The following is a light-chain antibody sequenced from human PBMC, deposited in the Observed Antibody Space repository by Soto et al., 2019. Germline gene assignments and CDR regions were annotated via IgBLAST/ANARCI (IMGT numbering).Light chain of an antibody. CDR1: QGIGKW. J-gene: IGKJ1*01. CDR2: DAS. V-gene: IGKV1-5*01. CDR3: QQYYHYWA. Sequence: DIQMTQSPSTLSASVGDRVTITCRASQGIGKWLAWYQQKPGRAPQLLIYDASTLESGVPSRFSGSGSGTEFALTISSLQPDDFATYYCQQYYHYWAFGQGTKVDIK.